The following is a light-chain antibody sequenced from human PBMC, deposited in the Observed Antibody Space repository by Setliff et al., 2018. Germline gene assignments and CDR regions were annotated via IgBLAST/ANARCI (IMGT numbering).Light chain of an antibody. CDR3: AARDDILSSLV. CDR2: NND. V-gene: IGLV1-47*01. J-gene: IGLJ2*01. CDR1: GSNIGSNY. Sequence: QSALTQPPSASGTPGQRITISCSGSGSNIGSNYVYWYQHLPGTAPKLLIYNNDRWPSGDPGRFSGSKSGTSASLANSGLRSEDEAEYFCAARDDILSSLVFGGGTKVTVL.